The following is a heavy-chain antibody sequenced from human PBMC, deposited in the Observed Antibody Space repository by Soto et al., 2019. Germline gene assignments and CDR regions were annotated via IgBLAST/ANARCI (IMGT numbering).Heavy chain of an antibody. CDR1: GGSISSGGYY. J-gene: IGHJ5*02. CDR3: ARSVTP. V-gene: IGHV4-31*03. D-gene: IGHD3-16*01. CDR2: IYYSGST. Sequence: QVQLQESGPGLVKPSQTLSLTCTVSGGSISSGGYYSSCIRPHRGKGLEWIGYIYYSGSTYYTPCLKSRVTISVDTSTNQFSLKLGAVTAADTAVYYCARSVTPWGQGTLVTVSS.